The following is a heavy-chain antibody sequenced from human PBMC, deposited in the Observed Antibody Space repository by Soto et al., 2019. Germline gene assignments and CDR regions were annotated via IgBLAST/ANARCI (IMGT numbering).Heavy chain of an antibody. CDR1: GYTFTRNG. CDR3: VTDLERNRWATRDV. Sequence: QVHLVQSGAEVKKPGASVNVSCKTSGYTFTRNGISWVRQAPGQGLEWMGWISPNSGNTKYAQKLQGRVIMTTDTSTSTADMELRSPRPDDKAGYYCVTDLERNRWATRDVCGPGTTVTVS. J-gene: IGHJ6*02. V-gene: IGHV1-18*01. D-gene: IGHD1-1*01. CDR2: ISPNSGNT.